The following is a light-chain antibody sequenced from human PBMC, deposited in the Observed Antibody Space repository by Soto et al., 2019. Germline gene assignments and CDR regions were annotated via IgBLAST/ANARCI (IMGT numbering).Light chain of an antibody. Sequence: EIVLTQSPGTLSLSPGERATLSCRASQSGSSSYLAWYQQKPGQAPRLLIYGASSRATGIPDRFSGSGSGTDFTLTISRLESEDFAVYYCQQYGSSPLFTFGPGTKVDIK. CDR2: GAS. J-gene: IGKJ3*01. CDR1: QSGSSSY. V-gene: IGKV3-20*01. CDR3: QQYGSSPLFT.